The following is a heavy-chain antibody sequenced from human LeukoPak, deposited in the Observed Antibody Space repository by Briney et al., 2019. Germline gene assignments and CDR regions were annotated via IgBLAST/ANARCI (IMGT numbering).Heavy chain of an antibody. J-gene: IGHJ4*02. CDR3: ARVFSRTLDY. CDR2: INSNGGST. D-gene: IGHD1-14*01. CDR1: GFTFSSYA. Sequence: GGSLRLSCAASGFTFSSYAMHWVRQAPGKGLEYVSAINSNGGSTYYANSVKGRFTISRDNSKNTLYLQMGSLRAGDMAVYYCARVFSRTLDYWGQGTLVTVSS. V-gene: IGHV3-64*01.